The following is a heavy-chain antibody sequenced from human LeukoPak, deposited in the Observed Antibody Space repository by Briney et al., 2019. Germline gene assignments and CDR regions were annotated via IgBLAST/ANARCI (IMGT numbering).Heavy chain of an antibody. CDR2: IKQDGSEK. J-gene: IGHJ4*02. D-gene: IGHD3-22*01. CDR1: GFTFSSYW. Sequence: QPGGSLRLSCAASGFTFSSYWMRWVRQAPGKGLEWVANIKQDGSEKYYVDSVKGRFTISRDNAKNTRYLQMNSLRVEDTAVFYCARDRRYYSDISGYHYWGQGTLVTVPS. CDR3: ARDRRYYSDISGYHY. V-gene: IGHV3-7*01.